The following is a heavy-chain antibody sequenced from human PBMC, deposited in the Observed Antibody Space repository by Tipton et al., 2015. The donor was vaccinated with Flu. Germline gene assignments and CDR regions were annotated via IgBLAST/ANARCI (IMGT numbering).Heavy chain of an antibody. D-gene: IGHD2-15*01. CDR2: IHKTGST. CDR3: ARWWSEGNSFDP. J-gene: IGHJ5*02. Sequence: TLSLTCSVSGDSIGSPYYWGWIRQPPGKGLEWIGNIHKTGSTYFNPSLRNRVTVSVDTSKNQFSLRMTSVTAADTAVYYCARWWSEGNSFDPWGQGTLVTVSS. CDR1: GDSIGSPYY. V-gene: IGHV4-38-2*01.